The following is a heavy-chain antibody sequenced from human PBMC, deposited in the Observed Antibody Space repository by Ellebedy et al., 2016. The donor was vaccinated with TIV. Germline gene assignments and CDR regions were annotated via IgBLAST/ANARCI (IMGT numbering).Heavy chain of an antibody. J-gene: IGHJ3*01. CDR2: FDPEDGQT. CDR1: GYTLTELS. CDR3: ATLVLTDYDAFDV. Sequence: AASVKVSCNVSGYTLTELSMHWVRQAPGKGLEWMGAFDPEDGQTIYAQKFQGRVTMSEDTSTDTAYMEVRSLRSEDTAVYYCATLVLTDYDAFDVWGQGTMVTVSS. D-gene: IGHD3-9*01. V-gene: IGHV1-24*01.